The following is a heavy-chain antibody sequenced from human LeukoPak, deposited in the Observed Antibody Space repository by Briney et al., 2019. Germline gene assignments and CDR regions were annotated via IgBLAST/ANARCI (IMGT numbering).Heavy chain of an antibody. D-gene: IGHD2-21*02. V-gene: IGHV3-21*01. Sequence: PGGSLRLSCAASGFTFSSYSMNWVRQAPGKGLEWVSSISSRSRYIYYADSVKGRFTISRDNAKKSLYLQMTSLTAEDTAVYYCARDRGAYCGGDCYLGFDYWGRGTLVTVSS. CDR3: ARDRGAYCGGDCYLGFDY. J-gene: IGHJ4*01. CDR1: GFTFSSYS. CDR2: ISSRSRYI.